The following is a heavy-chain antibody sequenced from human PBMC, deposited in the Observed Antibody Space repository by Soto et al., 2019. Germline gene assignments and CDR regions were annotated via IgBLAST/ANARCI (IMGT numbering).Heavy chain of an antibody. J-gene: IGHJ4*02. Sequence: SETLSLTCTVSGGSISSYYWSWIRQPPGKGLEWIGYIYYSGSTNYNPSLKSRVTISVDTSKNQFSLKLSSVTAADTAVYYCARVYSNYVFDYWGQGTLVTVSS. D-gene: IGHD4-4*01. CDR1: GGSISSYY. CDR3: ARVYSNYVFDY. CDR2: IYYSGST. V-gene: IGHV4-59*01.